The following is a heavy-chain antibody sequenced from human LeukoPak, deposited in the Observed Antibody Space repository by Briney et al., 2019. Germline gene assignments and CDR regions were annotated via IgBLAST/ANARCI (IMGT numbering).Heavy chain of an antibody. Sequence: PGRSLRPSFAASGLTFDDSGMSCVRHDPGEGLEWVSGINGNGCSTGSADSVKGRFTISRDNAKTSLYLQMNSLRGEDTALYYCARALGGDYEYWGRGTLVTVSS. V-gene: IGHV3-20*03. CDR3: ARALGGDYEY. CDR2: INGNGCST. J-gene: IGHJ4*02. D-gene: IGHD2-21*01. CDR1: GLTFDDSG.